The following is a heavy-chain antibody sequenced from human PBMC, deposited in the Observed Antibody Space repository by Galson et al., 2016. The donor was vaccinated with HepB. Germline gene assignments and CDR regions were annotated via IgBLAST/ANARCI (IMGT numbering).Heavy chain of an antibody. J-gene: IGHJ4*02. CDR3: VKGNYGTCYSFSDY. CDR1: GFTLRRSV. D-gene: IGHD2-15*01. Sequence: SLRLSCAASGFTLRRSVMSWIRQAPGKGPEWVSGISETGSDSYYADSVKGRFTISRDSSKNTLYLQMNSLRAEDTAVYYCVKGNYGTCYSFSDYWGQGTPVTVSS. CDR2: ISETGSDS. V-gene: IGHV3-23*01.